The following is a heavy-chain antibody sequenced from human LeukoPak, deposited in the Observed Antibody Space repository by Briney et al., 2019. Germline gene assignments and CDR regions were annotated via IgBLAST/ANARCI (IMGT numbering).Heavy chain of an antibody. CDR2: INHSGST. J-gene: IGHJ5*02. V-gene: IGHV4-34*01. CDR3: ARRVVPAAKINWFDP. D-gene: IGHD2-2*01. Sequence: SETLSLTCAVYGGSFSGYYWSWIRQPPGKGLEWIGEINHSGSTNYNPSLKSRVTISVDTSKNQFSLKLSSVTAADTAVYYCARRVVPAAKINWFDPWGQGTLVTVTS. CDR1: GGSFSGYY.